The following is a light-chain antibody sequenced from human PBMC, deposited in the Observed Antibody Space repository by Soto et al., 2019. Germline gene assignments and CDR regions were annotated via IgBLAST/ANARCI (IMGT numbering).Light chain of an antibody. CDR3: QSYDSSLSEGV. V-gene: IGLV1-40*01. CDR2: GNS. CDR1: SSNIGAGYD. Sequence: QSVLTQPPSVSGAPGQRVTISCTGSSSNIGAGYDVHWYQQLPGTAPKLLIYGNSNRPSGVPDRFSGSKSGTSASLAISGLQADDEADYYCQSYDSSLSEGVFGAGTKVTVL. J-gene: IGLJ2*01.